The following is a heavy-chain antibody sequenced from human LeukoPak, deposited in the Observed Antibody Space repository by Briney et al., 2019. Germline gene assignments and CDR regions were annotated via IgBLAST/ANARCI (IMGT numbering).Heavy chain of an antibody. CDR1: GFTVSSNY. CDR2: IYSGGST. D-gene: IGHD3-10*01. CDR3: ARVATARFGELSSYDY. J-gene: IGHJ4*02. V-gene: IGHV3-66*01. Sequence: GGSLRLSCAASGFTVSSNYMSWVRQAPGKGLEWVSVIYSGGSTYYADSVKGRFTISRDNSKNTLYLQMNSLRAEDTAVYYCARVATARFGELSSYDYWGQGTLVTVSS.